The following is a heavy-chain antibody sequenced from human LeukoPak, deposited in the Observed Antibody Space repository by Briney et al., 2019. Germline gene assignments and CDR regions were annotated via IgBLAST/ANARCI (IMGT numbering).Heavy chain of an antibody. Sequence: SGPTLVNPTQTLTLTCTFSGFSLSTSGVGVGWIRQPPGTAPEWLALIYWNDDKRYSPSLKSRLTITKDTSKNQVVLTMTNMDPVDTATYYCAHFVDTAMVDPWGQGTLVTVSS. CDR1: GFSLSTSGVG. V-gene: IGHV2-5*01. J-gene: IGHJ5*02. CDR2: IYWNDDK. D-gene: IGHD5-18*01. CDR3: AHFVDTAMVDP.